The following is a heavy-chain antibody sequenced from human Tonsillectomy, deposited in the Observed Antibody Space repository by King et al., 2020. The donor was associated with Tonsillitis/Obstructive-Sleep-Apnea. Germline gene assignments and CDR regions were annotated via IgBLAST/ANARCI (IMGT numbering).Heavy chain of an antibody. CDR1: GGSFSGYY. CDR2: INHSGST. J-gene: IGHJ6*02. CDR3: ARVAAVPTAILYYYYGMDV. D-gene: IGHD2-2*02. V-gene: IGHV4-34*01. Sequence: QVQLQQWGAGLLKPSETLFLTCAVYGGSFSGYYWSWIRQPPGKGLEWIGEINHSGSTNYNPSLKSRVTISVDTSKNQFSLKVSSVTAADTAVYYCARVAAVPTAILYYYYGMDVWGQGTTVTVSS.